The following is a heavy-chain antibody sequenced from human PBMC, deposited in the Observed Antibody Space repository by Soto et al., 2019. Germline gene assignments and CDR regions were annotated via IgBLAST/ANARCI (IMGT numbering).Heavy chain of an antibody. D-gene: IGHD1-26*01. CDR3: ASSGRSYYYYYGMDV. Sequence: QVQLQESGPGLVKPSQTLSLTCTVSGGSISSGGFFWSWIRQHPGKGLEWIGYIYYSGSTNYNPSLKSRVTISVDTSQNQFSLKMSSVTAADTAVDYCASSGRSYYYYYGMDVWGQGTTVTVSS. V-gene: IGHV4-31*03. J-gene: IGHJ6*02. CDR1: GGSISSGGFF. CDR2: IYYSGST.